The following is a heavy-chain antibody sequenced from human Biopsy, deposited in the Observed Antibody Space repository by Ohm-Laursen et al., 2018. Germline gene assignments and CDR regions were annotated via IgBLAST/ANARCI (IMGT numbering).Heavy chain of an antibody. Sequence: GTLSLTCPVSGDSISSYYWSWIRQPPGKGLQWIGYVYYTGSTDYNPSLQSRVTISVDTSKNHFFLRLRSVTPADTAIYYCARDRGYYSDRTVPGYFDLWGRGTLVTVSS. D-gene: IGHD3-22*01. J-gene: IGHJ2*01. V-gene: IGHV4-59*01. CDR3: ARDRGYYSDRTVPGYFDL. CDR1: GDSISSYY. CDR2: VYYTGST.